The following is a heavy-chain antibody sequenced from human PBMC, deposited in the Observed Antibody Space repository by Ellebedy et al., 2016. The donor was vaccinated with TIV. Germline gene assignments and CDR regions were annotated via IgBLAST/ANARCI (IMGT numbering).Heavy chain of an antibody. CDR3: AKVGIMIEMGYGMDV. V-gene: IGHV3-7*05. CDR2: INQAGVEK. Sequence: GESLKISCAASGFTFTTFWMSWVRQAPGKGVEWVRNINQAGVEKCYGDSVKGRFTISRDNSKNTLYLQMNSLRAEDTAVYYCAKVGIMIEMGYGMDVWGQGTTVTVSS. CDR1: GFTFTTFW. D-gene: IGHD3-16*01. J-gene: IGHJ6*02.